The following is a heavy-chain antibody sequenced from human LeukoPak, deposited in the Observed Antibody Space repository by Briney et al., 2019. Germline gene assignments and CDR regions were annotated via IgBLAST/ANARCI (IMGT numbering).Heavy chain of an antibody. Sequence: GGSLRLSCAASGFTFSSYSMNWVRQAPGKGLEWVSYISSSSSTIYYADSVKGRFTISRDNAKNSLYLQMNSLRDEDTAVYYCARDRRVRGVIPHNWFDPWGQGTLVTVSS. CDR1: GFTFSSYS. CDR2: ISSSSSTI. CDR3: ARDRRVRGVIPHNWFDP. D-gene: IGHD3-10*01. V-gene: IGHV3-48*02. J-gene: IGHJ5*02.